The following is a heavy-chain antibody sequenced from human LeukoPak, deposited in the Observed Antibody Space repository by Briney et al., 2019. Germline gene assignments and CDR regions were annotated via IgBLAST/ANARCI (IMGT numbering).Heavy chain of an antibody. V-gene: IGHV3-23*01. CDR2: ISGSGGST. D-gene: IGHD3-22*01. J-gene: IGHJ4*02. Sequence: GGSLRLSCAASGFTFSSYAMNWVRQAPGKGLEWVSAISGSGGSTYYADSVKGRFTISRDNSKNTLYLQMNSLRAEDTAVYYCASRSYYYDSSGYSDWGQGTLVTVSS. CDR3: ASRSYYYDSSGYSD. CDR1: GFTFSSYA.